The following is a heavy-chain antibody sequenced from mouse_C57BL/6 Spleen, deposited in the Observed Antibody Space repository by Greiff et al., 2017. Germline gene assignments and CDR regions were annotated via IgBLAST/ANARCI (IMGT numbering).Heavy chain of an antibody. CDR3: TTFYYGNYRRFAY. Sequence: EVQLQESGAELVRPGASVKLSCTASGFNIKDDYMHWVKQRPEQGLEWIGWIDPENGDTEYASKFQGKATITADTSSNTAYLQLSSLTSEDTAVYYCTTFYYGNYRRFAYWGQGTLVTVSA. V-gene: IGHV14-4*01. J-gene: IGHJ3*01. CDR2: IDPENGDT. D-gene: IGHD2-1*01. CDR1: GFNIKDDY.